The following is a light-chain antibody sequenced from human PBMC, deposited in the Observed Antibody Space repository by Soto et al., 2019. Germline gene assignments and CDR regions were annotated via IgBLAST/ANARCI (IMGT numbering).Light chain of an antibody. Sequence: EIVLTQSPGTLSLSPGERATLSCRASQSFSTNYLGWYQQKPGQAPRLLIYGASSRAAGIPDRFSGSGSGTDFTLTIRRLEPEDFAVYYCQQYDTSPWTFGQGTKLEIK. CDR2: GAS. CDR3: QQYDTSPWT. V-gene: IGKV3-20*01. J-gene: IGKJ1*01. CDR1: QSFSTNY.